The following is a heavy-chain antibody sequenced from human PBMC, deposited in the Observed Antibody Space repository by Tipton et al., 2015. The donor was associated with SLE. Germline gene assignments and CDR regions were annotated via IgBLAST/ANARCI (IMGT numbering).Heavy chain of an antibody. J-gene: IGHJ3*01. D-gene: IGHD1-26*01. CDR1: GDSINSDGYF. CDR3: VRERKYVVRFRELVAPDL. Sequence: TLSLTCTVSGDSINSDGYFWTWIRQPPGKGLEWIGYINHTGGTNYNPSLESRVTMSVDTSKNQFSLKLGSVTAADTAMYYCVRERKYVVRFRELVAPDLWGQGTAITVSS. CDR2: INHTGGT. V-gene: IGHV4-31*03.